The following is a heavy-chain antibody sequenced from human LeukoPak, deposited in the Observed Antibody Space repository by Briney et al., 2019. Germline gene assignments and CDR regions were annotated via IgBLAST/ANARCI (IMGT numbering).Heavy chain of an antibody. Sequence: ASVKVSCKASGYTFTSDYIHWVRQAPGQGLEWMGMIYPRDGSTSYAQKFQGRVTVTRDTSTSTVHMELSGLRSEDTAVYYCARDQEGFDYWGQGTLVTVSS. CDR2: IYPRDGST. CDR3: ARDQEGFDY. J-gene: IGHJ4*02. V-gene: IGHV1-46*01. CDR1: GYTFTSDY.